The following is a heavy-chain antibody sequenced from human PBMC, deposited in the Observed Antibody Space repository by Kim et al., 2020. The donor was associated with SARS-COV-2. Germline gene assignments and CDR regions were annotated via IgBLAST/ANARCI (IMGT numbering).Heavy chain of an antibody. J-gene: IGHJ5*02. CDR3: ARAGYCSSTSCYSGVLRFQNWFDP. D-gene: IGHD2-2*01. Sequence: SETLSLTCAVYGGSFSGYYWSWIRQPPGKGLEWIGEINHSGSTNYNPSLKSRVTISVDTSKNQFSLKLSSVTAADTAVYYCARAGYCSSTSCYSGVLRFQNWFDPWGQGTLVTVSS. CDR2: INHSGST. V-gene: IGHV4-34*01. CDR1: GGSFSGYY.